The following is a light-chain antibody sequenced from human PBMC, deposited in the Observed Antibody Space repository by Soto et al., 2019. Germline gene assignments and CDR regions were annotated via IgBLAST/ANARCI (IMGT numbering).Light chain of an antibody. Sequence: DIQLTQSPSTLSASVGDRVTITCRASQSITNWLAWYQQKPGKAPKVLIHMASSLKTGVPSRFSGSGSGTEFNLTITSLQPDDSAAYYCQQYNSLPSLSFGGGTKVEI. J-gene: IGKJ4*01. CDR3: QQYNSLPSLS. CDR1: QSITNW. V-gene: IGKV1-5*03. CDR2: MAS.